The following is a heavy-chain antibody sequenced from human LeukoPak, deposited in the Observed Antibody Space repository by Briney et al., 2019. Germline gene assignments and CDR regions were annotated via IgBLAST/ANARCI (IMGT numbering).Heavy chain of an antibody. D-gene: IGHD3-22*01. CDR3: ARFYYDSSGYGFDP. CDR2: TSDNGIT. V-gene: IGHV4-59*01. J-gene: IGHJ5*02. Sequence: SETLSLTCTVSGGSISSYYWSWVRQPPGQGLEWIGYTSDNGITNYNPSLKSRVTISIDTSKNQFSLKLGSVTAADTAVYYCARFYYDSSGYGFDPWGQGTLVTVSS. CDR1: GGSISSYY.